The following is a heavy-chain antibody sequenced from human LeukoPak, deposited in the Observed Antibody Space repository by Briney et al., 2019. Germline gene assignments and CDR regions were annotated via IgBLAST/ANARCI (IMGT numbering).Heavy chain of an antibody. D-gene: IGHD5-12*01. Sequence: PGGSLRLSCEASGFTFSSDWMAWVRQAPGKGLEWVASMNQNGNEKYYVDSVKGRFTISRGNAKNSLYLQMNSLRAEDTAVYYCARDSGHSGYDLYDFWGQGTLVTVSS. J-gene: IGHJ4*02. CDR3: ARDSGHSGYDLYDF. CDR2: MNQNGNEK. V-gene: IGHV3-7*01. CDR1: GFTFSSDW.